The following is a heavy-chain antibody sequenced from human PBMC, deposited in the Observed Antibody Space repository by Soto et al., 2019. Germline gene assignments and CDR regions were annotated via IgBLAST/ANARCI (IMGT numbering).Heavy chain of an antibody. CDR3: ARHVRGVEASPLDY. CDR1: GFSLSNVRMG. J-gene: IGHJ4*02. CDR2: IFSNDEK. V-gene: IGHV2-26*01. Sequence: QVTLKESGPVLVKPTETLTLTCTVSGFSLSNVRMGVSWIRNPPGKALEWLAHIFSNDEKSYSTSQKSRLTSAKHTSKSQVVLTMTNTDPMDTATYYCARHVRGVEASPLDYSGEGTLVTVSS. D-gene: IGHD1-26*01.